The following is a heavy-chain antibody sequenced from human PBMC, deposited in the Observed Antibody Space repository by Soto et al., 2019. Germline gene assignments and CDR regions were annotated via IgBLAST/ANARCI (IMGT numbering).Heavy chain of an antibody. CDR1: GGSISSSNW. J-gene: IGHJ4*02. V-gene: IGHV4-4*02. D-gene: IGHD6-13*01. CDR2: IYHSGST. CDR3: ARGEEFAAAAMGY. Sequence: SETLSLTCAVSGGSISSSNWWSWVCQPPGKGLEWIGEIYHSGSTNYNPSLKSRVTISVDKSKNQFSLKLSSVTAADTAVYYWARGEEFAAAAMGYWGQGTLVTVS.